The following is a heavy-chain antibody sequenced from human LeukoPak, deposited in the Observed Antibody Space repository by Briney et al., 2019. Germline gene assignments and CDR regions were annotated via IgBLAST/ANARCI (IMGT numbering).Heavy chain of an antibody. CDR3: AGEGRLRPIEVFDF. D-gene: IGHD6-25*01. CDR1: GFTFSNYG. J-gene: IGHJ3*01. CDR2: ISGSGANT. V-gene: IGHV3-23*01. Sequence: GGSLRLSCAASGFTFSNYGMSWVRQAPGKGLEWVSVISGSGANTYYADSVKGRFTISRENAKNSLYLQMNSLRAEDTAVYYCAGEGRLRPIEVFDFWGQGPMATASS.